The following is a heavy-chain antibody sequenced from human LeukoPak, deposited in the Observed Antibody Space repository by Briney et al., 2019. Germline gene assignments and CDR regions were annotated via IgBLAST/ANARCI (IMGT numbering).Heavy chain of an antibody. J-gene: IGHJ3*02. CDR3: ARDIQDYYDSSAPGTFDI. CDR1: GGSISSYY. Sequence: NTSETLSLTCTVSGGSISSYYWSWIRQPPGKGLEWIGYIYYSGSTNYNPSLKSRVTISVDTSKNQFSLKLSSVTAADTAVYYCARDIQDYYDSSAPGTFDIWGQGTMVTVSS. D-gene: IGHD3-22*01. V-gene: IGHV4-59*01. CDR2: IYYSGST.